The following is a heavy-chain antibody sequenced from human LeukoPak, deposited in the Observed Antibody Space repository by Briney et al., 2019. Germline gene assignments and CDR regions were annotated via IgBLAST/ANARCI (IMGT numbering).Heavy chain of an antibody. CDR2: INHSGST. V-gene: IGHV4-34*01. CDR3: AREVGDGYNSGFNP. D-gene: IGHD5-24*01. J-gene: IGHJ5*02. Sequence: GGSFXGXYWSWIRXPPGKGLEWIGEINHSGSTNYNPSLKSRVTISVDTSKNQFSLKLSSVTAADTAVYYCAREVGDGYNSGFNPWGQGTLVTVSS. CDR1: GGSFXGXY.